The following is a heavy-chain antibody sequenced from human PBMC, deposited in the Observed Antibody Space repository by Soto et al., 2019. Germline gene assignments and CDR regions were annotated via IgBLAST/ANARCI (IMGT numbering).Heavy chain of an antibody. J-gene: IGHJ4*02. CDR2: ISGSGGST. CDR1: GFTFSNYA. D-gene: IGHD6-13*01. CDR3: AKDTGEQKLAIYYFDY. Sequence: GGSLRLSCAASGFTFSNYAMTWVRQAPGKGLEWVSTISGSGGSTYYADSVKGRFTISRDNSKNTLYLQMNSLRAEDTAVYYCAKDTGEQKLAIYYFDYWGQGTLVTVST. V-gene: IGHV3-23*01.